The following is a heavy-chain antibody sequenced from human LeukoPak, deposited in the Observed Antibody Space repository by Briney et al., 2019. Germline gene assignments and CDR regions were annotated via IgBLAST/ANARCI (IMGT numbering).Heavy chain of an antibody. CDR1: GGSFSGYC. CDR3: ARYARGSGYYYDRPTFDY. D-gene: IGHD3-22*01. J-gene: IGHJ4*02. CDR2: INHSGST. V-gene: IGHV4-34*01. Sequence: SETLSLTCAVYGGSFSGYCWSWIRQPPGKGLEWIGEINHSGSTNYNPSLKSRVTISVDTSKNQFSLKLSSVTAADTAVYYCARYARGSGYYYDRPTFDYWGQGTLVTVSS.